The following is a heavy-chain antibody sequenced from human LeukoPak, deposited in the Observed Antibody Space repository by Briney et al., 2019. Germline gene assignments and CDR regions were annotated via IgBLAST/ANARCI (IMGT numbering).Heavy chain of an antibody. J-gene: IGHJ4*02. CDR2: ISSSSSYI. Sequence: GGSLRLSCAASGFTFSSYSMSWVRQAPGKGLEWVSSISSSSSYIYYADSVKGRFTISRDNAKNSLYLQMNSLRAEDTAVYYCAREGAYCSGGSCYSALDYWGQGTLVTVSS. CDR1: GFTFSSYS. CDR3: AREGAYCSGGSCYSALDY. D-gene: IGHD2-15*01. V-gene: IGHV3-21*01.